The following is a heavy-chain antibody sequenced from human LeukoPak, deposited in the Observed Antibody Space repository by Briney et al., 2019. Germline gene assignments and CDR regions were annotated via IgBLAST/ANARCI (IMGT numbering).Heavy chain of an antibody. D-gene: IGHD3-3*01. V-gene: IGHV4-39*01. J-gene: IGHJ3*02. CDR2: IYYSGST. CDR3: AGGPWRGARVLRFLEWLSSEAFDI. CDR1: GGSISSSSYY. Sequence: PSETLSLTCTVSGGSISSSSYYWGWIRQPPGKGLEWIGSIYYSGSTYYNPSLKSRVTISVDTSKNQFSLKLSSVTAADTAVYYCAGGPWRGARVLRFLEWLSSEAFDIWGQGTMVTVSS.